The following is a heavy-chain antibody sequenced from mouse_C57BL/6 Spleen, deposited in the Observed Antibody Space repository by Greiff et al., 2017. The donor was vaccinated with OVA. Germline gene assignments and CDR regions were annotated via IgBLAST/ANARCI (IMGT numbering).Heavy chain of an antibody. CDR1: GFTFSSYA. Sequence: EVKLMESGEGLVKPGGSPKLSCAASGFTFSSYAMSWVRQTPEKRLEWVAYISSGGDSIYYADTVKGRFTISRDNARNTLYLQMSSLKSEDTAMYYCTREGDYDDAMDYWGQGTSVTVSS. V-gene: IGHV5-9-1*02. D-gene: IGHD2-4*01. CDR2: ISSGGDSI. J-gene: IGHJ4*01. CDR3: TREGDYDDAMDY.